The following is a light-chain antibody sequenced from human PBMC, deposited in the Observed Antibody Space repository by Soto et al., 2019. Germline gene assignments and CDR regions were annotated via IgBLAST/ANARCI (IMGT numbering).Light chain of an antibody. V-gene: IGKV1-12*01. Sequence: DIQMTQSPSSVSASVGDRVTISCRASQGISSWLAWYQQKPGKAPSLLIYAASTLYSGVPSRFSVSESWTDFNLTISSLQPEDFATYDCQQANSCPLSFGPGTIVDMK. CDR1: QGISSW. CDR3: QQANSCPLS. J-gene: IGKJ3*01. CDR2: AAS.